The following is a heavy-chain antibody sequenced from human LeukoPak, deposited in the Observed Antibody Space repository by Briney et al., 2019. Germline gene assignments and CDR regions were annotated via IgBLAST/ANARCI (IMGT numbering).Heavy chain of an antibody. CDR3: ARSVVPAAMPWFDP. J-gene: IGHJ5*02. D-gene: IGHD2-2*01. Sequence: SETLSLTCAVYGGSFSGYYWSWIRQPPGKGLEWIGEINHSGSTNYSPSLKSRVTISVDTSKNQFSLKLSSVTAADTAVYYCARSVVPAAMPWFDPWGQGTLVTVSS. CDR1: GGSFSGYY. V-gene: IGHV4-34*01. CDR2: INHSGST.